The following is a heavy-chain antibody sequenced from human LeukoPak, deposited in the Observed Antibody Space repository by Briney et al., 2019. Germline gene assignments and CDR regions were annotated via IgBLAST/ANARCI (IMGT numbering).Heavy chain of an antibody. CDR2: INHSGST. CDR3: ARTHPRARYCSGGSCYFFDY. V-gene: IGHV4-34*01. Sequence: SETLSLTCAVYGGSFSGYYWSWIRQPPGKGLEWIGEINHSGSTNYNPSLKSRVTISVDTSKNQFSLKLSSVTAADTAVYYCARTHPRARYCSGGSCYFFDYWGQGTLVTASS. D-gene: IGHD2-15*01. CDR1: GGSFSGYY. J-gene: IGHJ4*02.